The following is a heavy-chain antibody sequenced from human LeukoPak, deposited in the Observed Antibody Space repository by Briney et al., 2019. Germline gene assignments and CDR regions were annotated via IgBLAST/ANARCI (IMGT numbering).Heavy chain of an antibody. CDR3: ARDSGIFGYPMDV. J-gene: IGHJ6*03. CDR1: GGSISSGSYY. CDR2: IDYTGTT. Sequence: SETLSLTCTVSGGSISSGSYYWGWIRRPPGKGLEWIGSIDYTGTTYYNPSLKSRVTISVDASKKQFSLKLSSVTAADTAVYYCARDSGIFGYPMDVWGKGTTVTVSS. D-gene: IGHD3-3*01. V-gene: IGHV4-39*07.